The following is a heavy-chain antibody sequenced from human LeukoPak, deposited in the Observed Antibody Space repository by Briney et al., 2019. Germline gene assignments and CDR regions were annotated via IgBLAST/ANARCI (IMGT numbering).Heavy chain of an antibody. CDR1: GGSISSYY. CDR2: IYYSGST. Sequence: SETLSLTCTVSGGSISSYYWGWIRQPPGKGLEWIGSIYYSGSTYYNPSLKSRVTISVDTSKNQFSLKLSSVTAADTAVYYCARDYGGNGDAFDIWGQGTMVTVSS. CDR3: ARDYGGNGDAFDI. D-gene: IGHD4-23*01. V-gene: IGHV4-39*07. J-gene: IGHJ3*02.